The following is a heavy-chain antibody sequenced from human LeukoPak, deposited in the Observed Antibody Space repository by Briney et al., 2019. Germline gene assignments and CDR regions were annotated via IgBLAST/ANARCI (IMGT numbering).Heavy chain of an antibody. J-gene: IGHJ4*02. CDR2: ISAYNGNT. CDR1: GYTFTSYG. V-gene: IGHV1-18*01. D-gene: IGHD3-9*01. Sequence: ASVKVPCKASGYTFTSYGISWVRQAPGQGLEWMGWISAYNGNTNSAQKFQGRVTMTTDTATSTAYMELMSLRSDDTAVYYCAREGTPSGYFDWLFGYYFDYWGQGTLVTVSS. CDR3: AREGTPSGYFDWLFGYYFDY.